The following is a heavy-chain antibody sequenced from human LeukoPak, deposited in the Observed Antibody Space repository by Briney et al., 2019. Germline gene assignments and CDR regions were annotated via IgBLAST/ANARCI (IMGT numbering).Heavy chain of an antibody. CDR1: GGSISSYY. D-gene: IGHD3-16*02. CDR3: ARSGLRLGELSLSVY. V-gene: IGHV4-59*08. J-gene: IGHJ4*02. CDR2: IYYSGST. Sequence: SETLSLTCTVSGGSISSYYWSWIRQPPGKGLEWIGHIYYSGSTNYNPSLKSRVTISVDTSKNQFSLKLSSVTAADTAVYYCARSGLRLGELSLSVYWGQGTLVTVSS.